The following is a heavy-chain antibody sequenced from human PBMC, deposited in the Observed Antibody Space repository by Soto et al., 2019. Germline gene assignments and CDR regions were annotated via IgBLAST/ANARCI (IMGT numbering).Heavy chain of an antibody. V-gene: IGHV1-24*01. D-gene: IGHD3-22*01. CDR3: ATGGLYYYDSSGPAY. CDR1: GYTFTSYY. CDR2: FDPEDGET. Sequence: ASVKVSCKASGYTFTSYYMHWVRQAPGKGLEWMGGFDPEDGETIYAQKFQGRVTMTEDTSTDTAYMELSSLRSEDTAVYYCATGGLYYYDSSGPAYWGQGTLVTVSS. J-gene: IGHJ4*02.